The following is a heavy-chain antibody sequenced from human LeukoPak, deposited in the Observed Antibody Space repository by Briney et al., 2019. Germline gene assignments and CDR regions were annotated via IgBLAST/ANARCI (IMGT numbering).Heavy chain of an antibody. CDR2: IYYSGST. J-gene: IGHJ5*02. V-gene: IGHV4-61*08. CDR1: GGSISSGGYY. D-gene: IGHD2-15*01. CDR3: ASTVICSGGSCYNNWFDP. Sequence: ASETLSLTCTVSGGSISSGGYYWSWIRQHPGKGLEWIGYIYYSGSTNYNPSLKSRVTISVDTSKNQFSLKLSSVTAADTAVYYCASTVICSGGSCYNNWFDPWGQGTLVTVSS.